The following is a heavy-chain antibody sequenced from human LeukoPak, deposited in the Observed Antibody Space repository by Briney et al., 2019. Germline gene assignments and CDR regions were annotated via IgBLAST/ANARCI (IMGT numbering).Heavy chain of an antibody. CDR3: ARAPHWAAAEYYFDY. CDR1: GFAFSGYS. V-gene: IGHV3-48*04. J-gene: IGHJ4*02. D-gene: IGHD2-15*01. CDR2: ISSSSSTI. Sequence: GGSLRLSCAPSGFAFSGYSMNWVRQASGKGLGWVSYISSSSSTIYYADSVKGRFTISRGNAKNSLYLQMNSLRAEDTAVYYCARAPHWAAAEYYFDYWGQGTLVTVSS.